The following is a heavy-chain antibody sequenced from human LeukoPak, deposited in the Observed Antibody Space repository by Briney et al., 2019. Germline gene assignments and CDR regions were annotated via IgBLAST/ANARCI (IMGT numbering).Heavy chain of an antibody. CDR1: GFTVSHNF. CDR2: IRIGGTR. V-gene: IGHV3-53*01. CDR3: ARELSHDSYYDF. Sequence: GSLRLSCVASGFTVSHNFMDWVRQAPGKGLEWVSTIRIGGTRDYADSVKGRFIISRDNSKNTLYLQMNNLRVEDTAVYYCARELSHDSYYDFWGHGTLVTVSS. D-gene: IGHD3-16*01. J-gene: IGHJ4*01.